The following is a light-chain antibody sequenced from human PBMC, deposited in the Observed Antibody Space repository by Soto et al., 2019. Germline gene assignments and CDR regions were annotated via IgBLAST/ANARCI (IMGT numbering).Light chain of an antibody. CDR3: QAYDDSLNACV. CDR1: NSNLGAGYD. V-gene: IGLV1-40*01. J-gene: IGLJ3*02. CDR2: GNK. Sequence: QAVLTQPPSVSGAPGQRVTISCTGNNSNLGAGYDVHWYQQLPGAAPKLVIFGNKNRPSGVPERFSGSKSVTSASLAITGLQAEDEADYYCQAYDDSLNACVFGGGTKLTVL.